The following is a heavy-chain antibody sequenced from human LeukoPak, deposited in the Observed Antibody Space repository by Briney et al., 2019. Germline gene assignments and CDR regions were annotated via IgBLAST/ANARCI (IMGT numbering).Heavy chain of an antibody. Sequence: GGSLRLSXAASGFTFSGSAMRWVRQASGKGLEWVGRIRSKANSYSTAYAASVKGRFTISRDDSKNTAYLQMNSLKTEDTAVYYCTMTTVTTDPDYWGQGTLVTVSS. V-gene: IGHV3-73*01. CDR3: TMTTVTTDPDY. CDR1: GFTFSGSA. CDR2: IRSKANSYST. J-gene: IGHJ4*02. D-gene: IGHD4-17*01.